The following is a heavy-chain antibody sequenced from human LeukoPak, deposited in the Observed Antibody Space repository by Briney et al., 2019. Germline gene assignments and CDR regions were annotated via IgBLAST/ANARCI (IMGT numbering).Heavy chain of an antibody. D-gene: IGHD2-2*01. CDR3: ARMGYEGEFDY. J-gene: IGHJ4*02. CDR1: GGSISGGDDY. V-gene: IGHV4-61*08. CDR2: IHYSGST. Sequence: SETLSLTCTVSGGSISGGDDYWSWIRQPPGKGLEWIGFIHYSGSTNYNPSLKSRVTISVDTSKNQFSLKLSSVTAADTAVYYCARMGYEGEFDYWGQGTLVTVSS.